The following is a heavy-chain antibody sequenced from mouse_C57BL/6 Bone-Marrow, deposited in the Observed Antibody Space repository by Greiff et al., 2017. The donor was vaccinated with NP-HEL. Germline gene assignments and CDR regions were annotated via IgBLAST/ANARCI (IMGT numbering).Heavy chain of an antibody. CDR1: GFTFSSYA. CDR2: ISDGGSYT. Sequence: EVQRVESGGGLVKPGGSLKLSCAASGFTFSSYAMSWVRQTPEKRLEWVATISDGGSYTYYPDNVKGRFTISRDNAKTNLYLQMSHLKSEDTAMYYCARGWGAYWGQGTLVTVSA. CDR3: ARGWGAY. D-gene: IGHD2-3*01. J-gene: IGHJ3*01. V-gene: IGHV5-4*01.